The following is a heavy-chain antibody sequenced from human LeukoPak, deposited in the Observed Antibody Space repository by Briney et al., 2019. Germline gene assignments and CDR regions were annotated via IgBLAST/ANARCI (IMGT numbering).Heavy chain of an antibody. D-gene: IGHD3-10*01. CDR3: ARGATMVRDSDAFDI. Sequence: TPSETLSLTCTVSDYSINSNYYWGWIRQPPGKGLEWIGTIYHSGSTYYNPSLKSRLAISVDTSKNQFSLRLSSVTAADTAVYYCARGATMVRDSDAFDIWGQGTMVTVSS. V-gene: IGHV4-38-2*02. CDR2: IYHSGST. J-gene: IGHJ3*02. CDR1: DYSINSNYY.